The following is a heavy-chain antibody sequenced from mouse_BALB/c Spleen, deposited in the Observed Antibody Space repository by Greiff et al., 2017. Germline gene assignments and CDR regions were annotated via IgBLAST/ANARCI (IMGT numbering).Heavy chain of an antibody. D-gene: IGHD2-4*01. CDR3: AREDYDSLLFDV. CDR1: GYTFTSYY. CDR2: IYPGDGST. V-gene: IGHV1S56*01. Sequence: QVQLQQSGPELVKPGASVKMSCKASGYTFTSYYIHWVKQRPGQGLEWIGWIYPGDGSTKYNEKFKGKTTLTADKSSSTAYMLLSSLTSEDSAIYFCAREDYDSLLFDVWGAGTTVTVSS. J-gene: IGHJ1*01.